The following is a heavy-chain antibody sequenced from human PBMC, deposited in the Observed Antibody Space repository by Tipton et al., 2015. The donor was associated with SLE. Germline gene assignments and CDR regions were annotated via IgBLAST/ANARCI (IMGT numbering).Heavy chain of an antibody. D-gene: IGHD2-21*02. CDR2: IYISGNT. CDR3: AREGDYYFDY. J-gene: IGHJ4*02. Sequence: TLSLTCAVSSASVTSYTWSWIRQPAGKGLEWVGLIYISGNTNYNPPLRSRVTMSVDTSKNQISLTLRSVTAEDTGVYYCAREGDYYFDYWGQGTLLTVSS. V-gene: IGHV4-4*07. CDR1: SASVTSYT.